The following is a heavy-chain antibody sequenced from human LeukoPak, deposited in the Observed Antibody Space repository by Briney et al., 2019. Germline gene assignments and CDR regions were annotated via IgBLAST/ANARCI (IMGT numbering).Heavy chain of an antibody. D-gene: IGHD6-19*01. V-gene: IGHV3-21*01. J-gene: IGHJ6*03. CDR3: ARDLRAVAGTVSYYYYYYYMDV. CDR1: GLTFSSYS. CDR2: ISSSSSYI. Sequence: GGSLRLSCAASGLTFSSYSMNWVRQAPGKGLEWVSFISSSSSYIYYADSLKGRFTISRDNAKNSLYLQMNSLRAEDTAVYYCARDLRAVAGTVSYYYYYYYMDVWGKGTTVTVSS.